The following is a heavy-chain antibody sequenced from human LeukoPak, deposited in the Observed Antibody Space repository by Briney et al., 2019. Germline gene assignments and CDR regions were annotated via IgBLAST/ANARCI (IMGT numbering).Heavy chain of an antibody. J-gene: IGHJ6*03. Sequence: SEILSLTCAVYDGSFSGHYWTWIRQPPGKGLEWIGEINHSGSTNYNPSLKSRVTISVDTSKNQFSLKVSSVTAADTAVYYCARVKDPGGYYYYYYMDIWGKGNTVTVSS. D-gene: IGHD3-16*01. CDR1: DGSFSGHY. CDR2: INHSGST. CDR3: ARVKDPGGYYYYYYMDI. V-gene: IGHV4-34*01.